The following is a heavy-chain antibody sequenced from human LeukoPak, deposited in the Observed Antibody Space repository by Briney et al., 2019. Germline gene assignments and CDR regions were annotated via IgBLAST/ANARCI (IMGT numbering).Heavy chain of an antibody. J-gene: IGHJ4*02. CDR3: ARYCSGGSCYSVPDY. V-gene: IGHV1-2*02. CDR2: IHPNTGGT. D-gene: IGHD2-15*01. CDR1: GDTFTGYY. Sequence: ASVKVSCKASGDTFTGYYMHWVRQAPGQGLEWMGWIHPNTGGTNYAQKFHGRVTMTRNTSISTAYMELSRLRSDDTAVYYCARYCSGGSCYSVPDYWGQGTLVTVSS.